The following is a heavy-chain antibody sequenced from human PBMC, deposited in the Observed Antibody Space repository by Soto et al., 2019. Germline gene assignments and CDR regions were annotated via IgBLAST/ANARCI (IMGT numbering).Heavy chain of an antibody. D-gene: IGHD6-13*01. Sequence: SVKVSCKASGGTFSSYAISWVRQAPGQGLEWMGGIIPIFGTANYAQKFQGRVTITADESTSTAYMELSSLRSEDTAVYYCAKDPQQLIVYFDYWGQGTQVTVSS. V-gene: IGHV1-69*13. J-gene: IGHJ4*02. CDR1: GGTFSSYA. CDR2: IIPIFGTA. CDR3: AKDPQQLIVYFDY.